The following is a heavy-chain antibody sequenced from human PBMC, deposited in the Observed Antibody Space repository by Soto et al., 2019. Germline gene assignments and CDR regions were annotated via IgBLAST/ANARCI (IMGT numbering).Heavy chain of an antibody. CDR3: ARDSITRVSSDVPGMDV. J-gene: IGHJ6*02. CDR1: GFTFSTYA. CDR2: IGEGGFST. D-gene: IGHD3-16*01. Sequence: GSLRLSCAASGFTFSTYAMSWVRQAPGKGLEWVSVIGEGGFSTQYAASVEGRFTISRDNSKNMLYLQMNSLRSDDTAVYYCARDSITRVSSDVPGMDVWGQGTTVTVSS. V-gene: IGHV3-23*01.